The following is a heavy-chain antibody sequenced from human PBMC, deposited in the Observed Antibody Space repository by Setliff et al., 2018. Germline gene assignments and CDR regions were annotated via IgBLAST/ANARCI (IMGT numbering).Heavy chain of an antibody. CDR3: AREGVDTRSSTDYRYYMDV. J-gene: IGHJ6*03. Sequence: SVKVSCKASGGTFSSYGISWVRQAPGQGLEWMGGTIPIFGSTNYAQKFQDRVTIITDESTSTAYMELRSLRTEDTAVYYCAREGVDTRSSTDYRYYMDVWGKGTTVTV. CDR1: GGTFSSYG. D-gene: IGHD5-18*01. V-gene: IGHV1-69*05. CDR2: TIPIFGST.